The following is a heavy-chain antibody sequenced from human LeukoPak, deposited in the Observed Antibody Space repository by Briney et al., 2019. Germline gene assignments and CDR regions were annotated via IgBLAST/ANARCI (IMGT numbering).Heavy chain of an antibody. CDR1: GFPFDDYT. J-gene: IGHJ4*02. CDR2: INGSGDAT. CDR3: AKSDCGSDGCKLLSY. Sequence: GGSLRLSCAASGFPFDDYTMTWVRQAPGKGLEWVSSINGSGDATKYADSVMGRFTISRDNSKNTVSLQMNSLRAEDTAVYYCAKSDCGSDGCKLLSYWGQGTLVAAS. D-gene: IGHD2-21*01. V-gene: IGHV3-23*01.